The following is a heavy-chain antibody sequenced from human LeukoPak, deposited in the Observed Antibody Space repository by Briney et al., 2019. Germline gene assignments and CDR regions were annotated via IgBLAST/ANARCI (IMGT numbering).Heavy chain of an antibody. CDR2: IYSGGST. Sequence: GGSLRLSCAASGFSFSNAWMNWVRQAPGKGLEWVSVIYSGGSTYYADSVKGRFTISRDNSKDTLYLQMNSLRAEDTAVYYCARSSYSSSSSVWGQGTMVTVSS. V-gene: IGHV3-53*01. CDR1: GFSFSNAW. D-gene: IGHD6-6*01. CDR3: ARSSYSSSSSV. J-gene: IGHJ3*01.